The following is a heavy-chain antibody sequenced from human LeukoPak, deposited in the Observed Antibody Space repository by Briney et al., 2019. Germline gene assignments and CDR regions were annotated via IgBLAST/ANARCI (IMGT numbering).Heavy chain of an antibody. D-gene: IGHD5-24*01. CDR2: IYYSGST. Sequence: SETLSLTCSVSGGSISSYYWSWIRQPPGKGLEWIGHIYYSGSTNYNPSLKSRVTISVDTSKNQFSLKLSSVTAADTAVYYCAKTRDGYNYEWGQGTLVTVSS. CDR1: GGSISSYY. V-gene: IGHV4-59*01. J-gene: IGHJ4*02. CDR3: AKTRDGYNYE.